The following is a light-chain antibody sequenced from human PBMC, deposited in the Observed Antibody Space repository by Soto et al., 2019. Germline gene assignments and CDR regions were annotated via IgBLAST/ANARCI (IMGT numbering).Light chain of an antibody. J-gene: IGLJ1*01. V-gene: IGLV2-18*02. Sequence: QSALTQPPSVSGSPGQSVTISCTGTSSDVGSYNRVSWYQQPPGTAPKLMIYEVSNRPSGVPDRFSGSKSGNTASLTISGLQAEDEADYYCCSYAGGYTYVFGTVTKVTVL. CDR2: EVS. CDR1: SSDVGSYNR. CDR3: CSYAGGYTYV.